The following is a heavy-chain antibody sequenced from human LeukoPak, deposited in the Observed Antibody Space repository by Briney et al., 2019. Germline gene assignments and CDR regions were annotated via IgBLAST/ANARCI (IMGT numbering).Heavy chain of an antibody. CDR1: GFTFGRFG. D-gene: IGHD4-23*01. Sequence: GGSLRLSCAASGFTFGRFGIHWVRQAPGKGLEWVAVISYDGSNKYYADSVKGRFTISRDNSNNMLYLQMNSLRAEDTGVYHCARDPWESYGGRYYFYGMDVWGQGTTVSVSS. CDR2: ISYDGSNK. V-gene: IGHV3-30*03. J-gene: IGHJ6*02. CDR3: ARDPWESYGGRYYFYGMDV.